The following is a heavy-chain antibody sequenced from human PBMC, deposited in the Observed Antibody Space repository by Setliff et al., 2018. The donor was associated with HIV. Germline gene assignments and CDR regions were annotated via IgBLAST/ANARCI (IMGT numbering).Heavy chain of an antibody. J-gene: IGHJ2*01. CDR2: IKQGGTEN. D-gene: IGHD6-19*01. CDR3: ARVSMSSAAHWYFDL. CDR1: GFTFSSYG. Sequence: PGGSLRLSCAASGFTFSSYGMHWVRQAPGKGLEWVANIKQGGTENYSADSVKGRFTISRDNAKNSLYVQMSSLRAEDTALYYCARVSMSSAAHWYFDLWGRGTLVTVSS. V-gene: IGHV3-7*03.